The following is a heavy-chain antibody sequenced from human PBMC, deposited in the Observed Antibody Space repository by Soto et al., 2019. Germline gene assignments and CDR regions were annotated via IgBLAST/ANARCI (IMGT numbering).Heavy chain of an antibody. D-gene: IGHD5-18*01. J-gene: IGHJ6*02. V-gene: IGHV1-18*01. CDR3: ACIFSGGYSYGFYYYGMDV. CDR1: GYTFTSYG. Sequence: ASVKVSCKASGYTFTSYGISWVRQAPGQGLEWMGWISGYNGDTNYAQKLQGRVTMTIDTSTSTAYMELRSLTSDDTAVYYCACIFSGGYSYGFYYYGMDVWGQGTTVTVS. CDR2: ISGYNGDT.